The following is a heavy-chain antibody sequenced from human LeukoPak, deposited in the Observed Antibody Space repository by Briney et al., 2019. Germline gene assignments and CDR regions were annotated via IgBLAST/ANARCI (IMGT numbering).Heavy chain of an antibody. D-gene: IGHD6-13*01. Sequence: SVKVSCKASGGTFSSYAISWVRQAPGQGLEWMGGIIPIFGTANYAQKFQGRVTITADESTSTAYMELSSLRSEDTAVYYCARDWKPLRIAAAGTMNYYYDGMDVWGHGTTVTVSS. CDR2: IIPIFGTA. CDR1: GGTFSSYA. CDR3: ARDWKPLRIAAAGTMNYYYDGMDV. V-gene: IGHV1-69*13. J-gene: IGHJ6*02.